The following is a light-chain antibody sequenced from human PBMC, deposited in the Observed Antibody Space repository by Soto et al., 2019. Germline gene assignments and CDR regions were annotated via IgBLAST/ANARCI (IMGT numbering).Light chain of an antibody. CDR1: ETVATN. CDR2: GAS. Sequence: PGERATLSCWASETVATNLAWYQQNPGQAPRLLISGASMRASGVPVRFIGSGSGTDLTLTITRLEPEDFAVYYCQQYGGSPITFGLGTRLEN. CDR3: QQYGGSPIT. V-gene: IGKV3-20*01. J-gene: IGKJ5*01.